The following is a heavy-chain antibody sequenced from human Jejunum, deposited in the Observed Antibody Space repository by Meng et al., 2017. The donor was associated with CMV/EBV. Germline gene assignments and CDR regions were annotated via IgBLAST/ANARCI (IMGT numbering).Heavy chain of an antibody. CDR3: AREKEVTISGLVIFFDD. CDR2: IFYDGTT. D-gene: IGHD3/OR15-3a*01. J-gene: IGHJ4*02. V-gene: IGHV4-39*07. CDR1: SSSYY. Sequence: SSSYYWGWIRQPPGKGLEWIGSIFYDGTTYHNPSLKSRVTLSVDTSKNQFSLKVNSMTAADTAVYYCAREKEVTISGLVIFFDDWGQGTLVTVSS.